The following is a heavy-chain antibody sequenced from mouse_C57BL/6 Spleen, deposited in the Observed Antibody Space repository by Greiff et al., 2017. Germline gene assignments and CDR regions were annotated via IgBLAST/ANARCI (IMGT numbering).Heavy chain of an antibody. CDR2: IDPSDSYT. D-gene: IGHD1-1*01. CDR1: GYTFTSYW. J-gene: IGHJ2*01. V-gene: IGHV1-69*01. CDR3: ARGTSTTSLFDY. Sequence: VQLQQPGAELVMPGASVKLSCKASGYTFTSYWMHWVKQRPGQGLEWIGEIDPSDSYTNYNQKFKDKATLTVDKSSSTAYMQLSSLTSEDSAVYYCARGTSTTSLFDYWGQGTTLTVSS.